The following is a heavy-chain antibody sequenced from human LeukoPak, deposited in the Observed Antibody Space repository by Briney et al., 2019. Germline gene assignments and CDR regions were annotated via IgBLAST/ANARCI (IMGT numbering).Heavy chain of an antibody. V-gene: IGHV3-21*01. CDR3: ARERERLAGTLNWFDP. D-gene: IGHD6-19*01. CDR1: GFTFSSYS. CDR2: ISSSSSYI. Sequence: PGGSLRLSCAASGFTFSSYSMNWVRQAPGKGLEWVSSISSSSSYIYYADSVKGRFTISRDNAKNSLYLQMNSLRAEDTAVYYCARERERLAGTLNWFDPWGQGTLVTVSS. J-gene: IGHJ5*02.